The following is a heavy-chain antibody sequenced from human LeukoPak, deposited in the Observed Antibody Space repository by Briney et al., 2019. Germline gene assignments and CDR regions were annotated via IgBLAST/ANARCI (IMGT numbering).Heavy chain of an antibody. Sequence: PGRSLRLSCAASGFTFSSYAMHWVRQAPGKGLEWVAVISYDGSNKYYADSVKGRFTISRDNSKNTLYLQMNSLRAEDTAVYYCARERVGARGSWFDPWGQGTLVTVSS. CDR2: ISYDGSNK. CDR3: ARERVGARGSWFDP. CDR1: GFTFSSYA. J-gene: IGHJ5*02. V-gene: IGHV3-30-3*01. D-gene: IGHD1-26*01.